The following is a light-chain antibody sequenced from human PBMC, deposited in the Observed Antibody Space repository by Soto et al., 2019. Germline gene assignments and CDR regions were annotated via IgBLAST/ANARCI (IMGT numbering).Light chain of an antibody. CDR3: QQYGSSGT. Sequence: EIVMTQSPATLSVSPGETATLSCMASQSVSNNYLAWYQQKPGQAPRLLIYGASNRATGIPDRFSGSGSGTDFTLTISRLEPEDFAVYYCQQYGSSGTFGQGTKVDIK. CDR1: QSVSNNY. V-gene: IGKV3-20*01. J-gene: IGKJ1*01. CDR2: GAS.